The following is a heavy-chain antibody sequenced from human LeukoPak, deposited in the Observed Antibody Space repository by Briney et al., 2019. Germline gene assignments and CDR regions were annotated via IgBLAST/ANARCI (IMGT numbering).Heavy chain of an antibody. Sequence: ASVRVSCKASGYTFTSYGISWVRQAPGQGLEWMGWISAYNGNTNYAQKLQGRVTMTTDTSTSTAYMELGSLRSDDTAVYYCARFSGSSGWYHYFDYWGQGTLVTVSS. CDR3: ARFSGSSGWYHYFDY. D-gene: IGHD6-19*01. CDR1: GYTFTSYG. J-gene: IGHJ4*02. V-gene: IGHV1-18*01. CDR2: ISAYNGNT.